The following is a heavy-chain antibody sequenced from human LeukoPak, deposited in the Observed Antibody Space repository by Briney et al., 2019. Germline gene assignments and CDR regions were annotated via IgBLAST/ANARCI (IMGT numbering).Heavy chain of an antibody. V-gene: IGHV3-23*01. Sequence: GGSLRLSCTASGFTFSSYAMSWVRQAPGKGLEWVSAISGSGGSTYYADSVKGRFTISRDNSKNTLYLQMNSLRAEDTAVYYCAKASLGSGPVGYFQHWGQGTLVTVSS. J-gene: IGHJ1*01. D-gene: IGHD6-19*01. CDR2: ISGSGGST. CDR3: AKASLGSGPVGYFQH. CDR1: GFTFSSYA.